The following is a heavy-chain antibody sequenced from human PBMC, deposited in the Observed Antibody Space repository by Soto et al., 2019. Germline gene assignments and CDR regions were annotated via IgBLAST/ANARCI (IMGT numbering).Heavy chain of an antibody. CDR1: GFTFSSYA. V-gene: IGHV3-23*01. CDR3: AKPAVGIFYWFAP. D-gene: IGHD6-13*01. J-gene: IGHJ5*02. CDR2: ISGTGTST. Sequence: PGGCLRLSCAAYGFTFSSYAMRWVRQVPGKGLQCVSSISGTGTSTYYAASAKGRFTSTVDNSKNTLNLQMNSLRSWDTAVYYCAKPAVGIFYWFAPWGQGTLVTVSS.